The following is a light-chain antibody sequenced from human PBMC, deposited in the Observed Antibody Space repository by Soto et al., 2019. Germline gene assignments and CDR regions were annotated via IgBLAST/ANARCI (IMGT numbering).Light chain of an antibody. CDR3: QHYNSYSEA. Sequence: DIQMTQSPSTLSASLGDRVTITCPASQSISSWLAWYQQKPGKAPKLLIYKASSLESGVPSRFSGSGSGTEFTLTISSLQPDDFATYYCQHYNSYSEAFGQGTKVDI. J-gene: IGKJ1*01. CDR2: KAS. V-gene: IGKV1-5*03. CDR1: QSISSW.